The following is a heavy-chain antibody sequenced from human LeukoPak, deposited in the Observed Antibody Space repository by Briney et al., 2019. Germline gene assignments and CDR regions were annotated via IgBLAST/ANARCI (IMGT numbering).Heavy chain of an antibody. D-gene: IGHD2-15*01. J-gene: IGHJ4*02. CDR3: ARDGVASSDF. CDR1: GFTFKYYG. Sequence: GGSLRLSCAASGFTFKYYGMHWVRQAPGKGLEWVAFIWSDGTHECYEDSVKGRFTISRDNSRNTLDLQMSGLRPEDTAMYFCARDGVASSDFWGQGTLVTVSS. V-gene: IGHV3-30*02. CDR2: IWSDGTHE.